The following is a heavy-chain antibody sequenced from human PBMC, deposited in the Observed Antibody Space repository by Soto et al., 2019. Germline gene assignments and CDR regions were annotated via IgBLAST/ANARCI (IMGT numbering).Heavy chain of an antibody. CDR1: GYTFTSYG. V-gene: IGHV1-18*01. J-gene: IGHJ5*02. D-gene: IGHD3-3*01. CDR3: ARGPDFGSPRPLEYNWFDP. CDR2: ISAYNGNT. Sequence: ASVKVSCKASGYTFTSYGISWVRQAPGQGLEWMGWISAYNGNTNYAQKLQGRVTMTTDTSTSTAYMELRSLRSDDTAVYYCARGPDFGSPRPLEYNWFDPWGQGTLVTVSS.